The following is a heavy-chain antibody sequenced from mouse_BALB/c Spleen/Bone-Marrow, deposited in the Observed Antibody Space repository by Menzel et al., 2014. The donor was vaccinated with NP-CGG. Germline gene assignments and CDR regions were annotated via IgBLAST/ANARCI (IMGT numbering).Heavy chain of an antibody. CDR2: IDPANGNT. Sequence: EVQLKHSGAELVKPGASVKLSCTASGFNIKDTYMHWVKQRPEQGLEWIGRIDPANGNTKYDPRFQGKATITADTSSNTAYLQLSSLTSEDTAVYYCATGFAYWGQGTLVTVSA. V-gene: IGHV14-3*02. CDR3: ATGFAY. J-gene: IGHJ3*01. CDR1: GFNIKDTY.